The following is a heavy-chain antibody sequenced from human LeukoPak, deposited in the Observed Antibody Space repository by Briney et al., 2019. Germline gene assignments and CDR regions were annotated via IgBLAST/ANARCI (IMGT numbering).Heavy chain of an antibody. CDR1: GYSFTSYW. D-gene: IGHD3-22*01. CDR3: ARCLRYSSGYYPFDAFDI. V-gene: IGHV5-51*01. Sequence: GASLQISCQGSGYSFTSYWIGWVRQLPGKGLEWMGIIYPGDSDTRYSPSFQGQVTISADKSISTAYLQWSSLKASDTAMYYCARCLRYSSGYYPFDAFDIWGQGTMVTVSS. J-gene: IGHJ3*02. CDR2: IYPGDSDT.